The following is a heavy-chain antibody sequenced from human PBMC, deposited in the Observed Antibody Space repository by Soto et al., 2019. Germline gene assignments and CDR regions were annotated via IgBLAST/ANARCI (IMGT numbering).Heavy chain of an antibody. CDR3: VVPQKLPWVNY. D-gene: IGHD2-2*01. CDR2: IYPDDSDT. Sequence: EVQLVQSGTEVKKPGESLKISCKASGYTFTGYWIGWVRQLPGKGLEYMGIIYPDDSDTRYSPSFQGQVTISADKSINTSSMQWSSLKASDNAMYYCVVPQKLPWVNYCGQGTLVTVAS. V-gene: IGHV5-51*01. J-gene: IGHJ4*02. CDR1: GYTFTGYW.